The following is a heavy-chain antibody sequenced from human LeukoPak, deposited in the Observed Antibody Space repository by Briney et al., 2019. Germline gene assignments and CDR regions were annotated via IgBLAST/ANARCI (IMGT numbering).Heavy chain of an antibody. CDR1: GFTFSGYW. CDR2: IKQDGSEK. Sequence: GGSLRLSCAASGFTFSGYWMTWVRQAPGKGLEWVANIKQDGSEKYYVDSVKGRFTISRDNAKNSLSLQMNSLRGEDTAVYYCVRALGSSSSDFWGQGTLVTVSS. CDR3: VRALGSSSSDF. V-gene: IGHV3-7*01. D-gene: IGHD6-6*01. J-gene: IGHJ4*02.